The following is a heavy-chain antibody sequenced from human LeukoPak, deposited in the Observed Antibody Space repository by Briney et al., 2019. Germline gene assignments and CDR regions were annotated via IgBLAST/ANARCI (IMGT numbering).Heavy chain of an antibody. CDR1: GFTFSNYA. V-gene: IGHV3-23*01. D-gene: IGHD2-21*01. Sequence: GGSLRLSCAASGFTFSNYAMNWVRQAPGKGLEWVSVISGTGGSRYYADSVRGRCAISRDNSKNTLYLQMNSLRVEDTAVYYCAKGSSMSLGDSYFFDYWGQGTLVTVSS. CDR3: AKGSSMSLGDSYFFDY. J-gene: IGHJ4*02. CDR2: ISGTGGSR.